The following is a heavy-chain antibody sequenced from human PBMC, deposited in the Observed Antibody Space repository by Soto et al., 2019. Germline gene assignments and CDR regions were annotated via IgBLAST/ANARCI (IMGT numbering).Heavy chain of an antibody. V-gene: IGHV1-8*01. CDR3: EVTTGY. Sequence: HVQVVQSRAEVKKPGASVKVSCKTSGYTFTDYDINWIRQAPGQGLEWMGWVSPDSGNAGYAPQFQGRVSMTSDTSISTVYMELSSLRAEDTAVYSCEVTTGYWGQGTMVTVSP. J-gene: IGHJ4*02. D-gene: IGHD2-21*02. CDR2: VSPDSGNA. CDR1: GYTFTDYD.